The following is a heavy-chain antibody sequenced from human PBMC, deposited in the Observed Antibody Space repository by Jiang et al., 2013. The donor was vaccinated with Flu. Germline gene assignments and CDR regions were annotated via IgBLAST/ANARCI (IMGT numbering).Heavy chain of an antibody. J-gene: IGHJ1*01. D-gene: IGHD4-17*01. CDR3: ARGRLERGNFTVTTPAEYFQH. Sequence: QSGSELKKPGASVKVSCKASGYTFTSYAMNWVRQAPGQGLEWMGWINTNTGNPTYAQGFTGRFVFSLDTSVSTAYLQISSLKAEDTAVYYCARGRLERGNFTVTTPAEYFQHWGQGTLVTVSS. V-gene: IGHV7-4-1*02. CDR2: INTNTGNP. CDR1: GYTFTSYA.